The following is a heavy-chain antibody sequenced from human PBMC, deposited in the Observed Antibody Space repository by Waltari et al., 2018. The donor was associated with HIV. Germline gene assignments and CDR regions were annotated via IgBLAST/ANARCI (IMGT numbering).Heavy chain of an antibody. Sequence: VPLQTPGPGLVKPSETLSPTCTASGGTNRSSYCIWIRQPPGKGLERIGEIYYSGSTKYNPSLKSRLTASLDTSKDQFSLMRSSVTGVNTAVYYFAIVVARMGGYCQYGMDGGGQRTTVTVSS. CDR2: IYYSGST. CDR3: AIVVARMGGYCQYGMDG. CDR1: GGTNRSSY. D-gene: IGHD5-12*01. V-gene: IGHV4-59*01. J-gene: IGHJ6*01.